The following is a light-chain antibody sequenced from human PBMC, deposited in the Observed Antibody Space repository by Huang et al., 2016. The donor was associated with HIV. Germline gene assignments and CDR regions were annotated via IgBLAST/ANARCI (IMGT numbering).Light chain of an antibody. V-gene: IGKV4-1*01. CDR1: QSVPYNSDSESY. Sequence: DIVMTQSPDFLAVPLGERATINCNSSQSVPYNSDSESYVAWFKQKPGQSPKLLIYCAYTREAGVPDRVSGSGSGTDFTLTISSLQAEDVGVYYCQQDHSDVWTFGQGTRVEIK. CDR3: QQDHSDVWT. CDR2: CAY. J-gene: IGKJ1*01.